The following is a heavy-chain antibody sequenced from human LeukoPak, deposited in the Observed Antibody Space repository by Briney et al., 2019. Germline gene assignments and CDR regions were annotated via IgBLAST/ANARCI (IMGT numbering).Heavy chain of an antibody. J-gene: IGHJ3*02. CDR1: GYTFTSYD. Sequence: GASVKVSCKASGYTFTSYDINWVRQATGQGLEWMGWMNPNSGNTGYAQKFQGRVTITGNTSISTAYMELSSLRSEDTAVYYCAKDLEDFWSGPHTGDAFDIWGQGTMVTVSS. CDR3: AKDLEDFWSGPHTGDAFDI. V-gene: IGHV1-8*03. CDR2: MNPNSGNT. D-gene: IGHD3-3*01.